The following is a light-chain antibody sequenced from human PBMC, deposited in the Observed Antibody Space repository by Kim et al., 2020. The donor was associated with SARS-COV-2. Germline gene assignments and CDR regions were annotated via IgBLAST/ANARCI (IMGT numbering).Light chain of an antibody. Sequence: PGKTARITCGGNNIGSKSVHWYQQKPGQAPVLVIYYDSDRPSGIPERFSGSNSGNTATLTISRVEAGDEADYYCQVWDSSSDHVVFGGGTQADRP. CDR2: YDS. CDR1: NIGSKS. J-gene: IGLJ2*01. CDR3: QVWDSSSDHVV. V-gene: IGLV3-21*04.